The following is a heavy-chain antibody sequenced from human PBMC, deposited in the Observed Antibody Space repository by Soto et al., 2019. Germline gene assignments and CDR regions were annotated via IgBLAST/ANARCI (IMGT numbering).Heavy chain of an antibody. Sequence: PSQTLSLPCAISGDGVSCSSVTWNWIRQSPSRGLEWLGRTYYRSKWYNDYAESVKSRITINPDTSKNQFSLHLNSVTPEDTAVYYCVRLIGNSWLDFWGQGTLVTVSS. CDR3: VRLIGNSWLDF. D-gene: IGHD1-26*01. J-gene: IGHJ5*01. V-gene: IGHV6-1*01. CDR1: GDGVSCSSVT. CDR2: TYYRSKWYN.